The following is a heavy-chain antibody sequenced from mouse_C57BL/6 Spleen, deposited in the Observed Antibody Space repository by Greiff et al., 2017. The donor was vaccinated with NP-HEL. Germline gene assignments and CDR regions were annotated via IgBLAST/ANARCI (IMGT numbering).Heavy chain of an antibody. CDR3: ARDQGGTPFAY. CDR1: GFTFSDYY. CDR2: INYDGSST. J-gene: IGHJ3*01. D-gene: IGHD4-1*01. Sequence: EVKLMESEGGLVQPGRSMKLSCTASGFTFSDYYMAWVRQVPEKGLEWVANINYDGSSTYYLDSLKSRFIISRDNAKNILYLQMSSLKSEDTATYYCARDQGGTPFAYWGQGTLVTVSA. V-gene: IGHV5-16*01.